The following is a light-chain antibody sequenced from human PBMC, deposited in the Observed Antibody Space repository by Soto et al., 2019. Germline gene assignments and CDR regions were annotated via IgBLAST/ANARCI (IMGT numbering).Light chain of an antibody. V-gene: IGLV2-14*01. J-gene: IGLJ1*01. Sequence: QSALTQPASVSGSPGQSITISCTGTSSDIGGYKYVSWYQQHPGKAPKLMIYDVSNRPSGVSNRVAGSKSGNTATLTISGLQCEDEGEYSCSPYTGCSTYVFGTGTKLTGL. CDR3: SPYTGCSTYV. CDR2: DVS. CDR1: SSDIGGYKY.